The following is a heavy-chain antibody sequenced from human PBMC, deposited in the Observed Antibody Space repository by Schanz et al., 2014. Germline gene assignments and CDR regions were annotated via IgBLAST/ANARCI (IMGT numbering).Heavy chain of an antibody. V-gene: IGHV1-18*04. CDR1: GYTFTSNV. D-gene: IGHD2-15*01. Sequence: QVQLVQSGAKVKEPGASVKVSCKASGYTFTSNVITWVRQAPGQGLEWMGWINTYNGDTAYAQNMQGRVSMTTETVASTADMELRSLRSDDTAVYYGARAGYCRDSGCYSRGSEYWGQGTLVTVSS. J-gene: IGHJ4*02. CDR3: ARAGYCRDSGCYSRGSEY. CDR2: INTYNGDT.